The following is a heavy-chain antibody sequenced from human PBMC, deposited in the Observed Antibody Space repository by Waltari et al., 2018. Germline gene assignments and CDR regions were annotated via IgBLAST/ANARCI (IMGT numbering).Heavy chain of an antibody. Sequence: EVQLLESGGGLVQPGGSLRLSCAASGFTFSSYAMTCFRQAPGKGLEWVSAISGSGGSTYYADSVKGRFTISRDNSKNTLYLQMNSLRAEDTAVYYCAKASPMVRGYYWGQGTLVTVSS. CDR3: AKASPMVRGYY. J-gene: IGHJ4*02. V-gene: IGHV3-23*01. D-gene: IGHD3-10*01. CDR2: ISGSGGST. CDR1: GFTFSSYA.